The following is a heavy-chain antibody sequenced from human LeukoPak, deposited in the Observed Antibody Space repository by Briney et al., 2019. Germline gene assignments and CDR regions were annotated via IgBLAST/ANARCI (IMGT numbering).Heavy chain of an antibody. J-gene: IGHJ2*01. CDR2: IIPIFGTA. V-gene: IGHV1-69*13. Sequence: SVKVSCKASGGTFSSYAISWVRQAPGQGLEWMGGIIPIFGTANYAQKFQGRVTITADESTSTAYMELSSLRSEDTAVYYCARDVTAVTPSWYFDLWGRGTLVTVSS. CDR1: GGTFSSYA. CDR3: ARDVTAVTPSWYFDL. D-gene: IGHD4-17*01.